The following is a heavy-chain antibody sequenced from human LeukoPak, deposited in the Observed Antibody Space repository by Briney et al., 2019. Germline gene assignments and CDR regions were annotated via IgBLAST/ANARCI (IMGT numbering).Heavy chain of an antibody. Sequence: GGSLRLSCAASGFTFSSYAMHWVRQAPGKGLEWVAVISYDGSNKYYADSVKGRFTISRDNSKNTLYLQMNSLRAEDTAVYYCARDLSAAFDFWGQGVLVTVSS. CDR2: ISYDGSNK. CDR3: ARDLSAAFDF. V-gene: IGHV3-30*04. D-gene: IGHD6-19*01. CDR1: GFTFSSYA. J-gene: IGHJ4*02.